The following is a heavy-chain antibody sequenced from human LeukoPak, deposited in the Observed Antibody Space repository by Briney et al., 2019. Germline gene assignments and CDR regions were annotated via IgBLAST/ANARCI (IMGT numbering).Heavy chain of an antibody. CDR2: IYYSGST. V-gene: IGHV4-59*01. Sequence: SETLSLTCTVSGGSISSYYWNWIRQPPGKGLEWIGYIYYSGSTNYNPSLKSRVTISVDTSKNQFSLKLSSVTAADTAVYYCARAAEPYTPFDYWGQGTLVTVSS. CDR1: GGSISSYY. CDR3: ARAAEPYTPFDY. D-gene: IGHD1-14*01. J-gene: IGHJ4*02.